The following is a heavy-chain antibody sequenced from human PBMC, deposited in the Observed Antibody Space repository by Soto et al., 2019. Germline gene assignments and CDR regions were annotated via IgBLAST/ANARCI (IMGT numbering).Heavy chain of an antibody. Sequence: QVQLVQSGAEVKKPGASVKVSCKASGYTFTGYYMHWVRQAPGQGLEWMGWINPNSGGTNYAQKFQGRVTMTRDTSISTAYMELSRLRSDDTAVYYCARSKRVSRSSIHYWYFDLWGRGTLVTVSS. J-gene: IGHJ2*01. CDR2: INPNSGGT. V-gene: IGHV1-2*02. CDR1: GYTFTGYY. D-gene: IGHD6-6*01. CDR3: ARSKRVSRSSIHYWYFDL.